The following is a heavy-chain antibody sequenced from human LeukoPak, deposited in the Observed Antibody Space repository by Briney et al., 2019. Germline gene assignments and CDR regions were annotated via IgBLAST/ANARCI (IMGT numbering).Heavy chain of an antibody. CDR3: ARDVPRGTGYMDV. V-gene: IGHV4-59*01. Sequence: SETLSLTCTVSGGSIKNYYWTWIRQPPGKGLEWIGYIYYSGSTSSNPSLKSRVTISVDTSKNQFSRRLKYVTAADTAVYYCARDVPRGTGYMDVWGKGTTVTVSS. D-gene: IGHD3-10*01. CDR1: GGSIKNYY. J-gene: IGHJ6*03. CDR2: IYYSGST.